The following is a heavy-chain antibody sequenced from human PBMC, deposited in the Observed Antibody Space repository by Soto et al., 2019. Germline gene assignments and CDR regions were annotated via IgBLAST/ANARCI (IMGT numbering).Heavy chain of an antibody. D-gene: IGHD5-12*01. CDR3: ASGVATINRFDY. J-gene: IGHJ4*02. CDR2: IIPIFGTA. V-gene: IGHV1-69*13. Sequence: SVKVSCKASGGTFSSYAISWVRQALGQGLEWMGGIIPIFGTANYAQKFQGRVTITADESTSTAYMELSSLRSEDTAVYYCASGVATINRFDYWGQGTLVTVSS. CDR1: GGTFSSYA.